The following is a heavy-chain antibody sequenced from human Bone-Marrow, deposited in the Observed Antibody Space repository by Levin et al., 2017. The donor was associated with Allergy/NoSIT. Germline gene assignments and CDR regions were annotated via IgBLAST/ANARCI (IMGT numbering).Heavy chain of an antibody. CDR2: IYTSGTT. CDR3: ARDVSTSGWPSWFDP. D-gene: IGHD6-19*01. Sequence: SHTLSLTCTVSGASMGNYYWSWIRQTAGKGLEWIGRIYTSGTTNYNTSLKSRVTMSVDTSKNQLSLSLKSVTAADTAVYYCARDVSTSGWPSWFDPWGQGTLVSVSS. V-gene: IGHV4-4*07. J-gene: IGHJ5*02. CDR1: GASMGNYY.